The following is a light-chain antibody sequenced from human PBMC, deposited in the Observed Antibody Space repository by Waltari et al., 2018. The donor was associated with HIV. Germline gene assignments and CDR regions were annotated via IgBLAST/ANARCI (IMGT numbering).Light chain of an antibody. CDR3: VGWDSRLRGYV. Sequence: SVLTQPPSASGAPGQRVTIHCSGSSPNNETDKVYWYQQVPGAAPKLLIYKDTQRPSGVPDLFTGSKSGTSASLAIGGLRSDDEADYYCVGWDSRLRGYVFGAGTKVTVL. CDR2: KDT. V-gene: IGLV1-47*01. J-gene: IGLJ1*01. CDR1: SPNNETDK.